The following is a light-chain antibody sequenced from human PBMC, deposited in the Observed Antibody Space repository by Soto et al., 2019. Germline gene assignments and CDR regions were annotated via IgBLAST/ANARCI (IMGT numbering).Light chain of an antibody. CDR3: QLYNNWPPWT. V-gene: IGKV3-15*01. J-gene: IGKJ1*01. CDR1: QSVTSN. Sequence: EIVMTQSPATLSVSPGERATLSCRASQSVTSNFAWYQQKPGQAPRLLIYDASTRATGIPARFSGSGSGTEFTLTISSLQSEDFAVYYCQLYNNWPPWTFRRVTKVHI. CDR2: DAS.